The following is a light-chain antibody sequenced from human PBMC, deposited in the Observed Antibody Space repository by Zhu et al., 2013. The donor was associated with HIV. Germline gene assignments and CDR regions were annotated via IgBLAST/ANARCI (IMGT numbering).Light chain of an antibody. Sequence: EVVMTQSPGTLSVSPGERATLSCRASQSVSSNLAWYQQIPGRAPRLLIYGASTRATGVPARFSGGGSGTEFTLTINSLQSEDFAVYYCQQYGTSPWTFGLGTKVDI. J-gene: IGKJ1*01. CDR1: QSVSSN. CDR3: QQYGTSPWT. CDR2: GAS. V-gene: IGKV3-15*01.